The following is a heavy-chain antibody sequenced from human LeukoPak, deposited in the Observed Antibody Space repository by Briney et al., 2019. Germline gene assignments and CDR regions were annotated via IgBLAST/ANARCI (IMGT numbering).Heavy chain of an antibody. J-gene: IGHJ4*02. D-gene: IGHD2-8*01. Sequence: PLASVKVSCKASGYTFTGYYMHWVRQAPGQGLEWMGWINPNSGDTNYAQKFQGRVTVTRDPSMSTAYMELSRLESDDTAVYYCARARTWDCWGQGTLVTVSS. CDR1: GYTFTGYY. CDR3: ARARTWDC. CDR2: INPNSGDT. V-gene: IGHV1-2*02.